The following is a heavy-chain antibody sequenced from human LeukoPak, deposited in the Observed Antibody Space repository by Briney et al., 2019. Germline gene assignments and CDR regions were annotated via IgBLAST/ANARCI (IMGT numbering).Heavy chain of an antibody. CDR2: IYYTGST. V-gene: IGHV4-39*01. CDR1: GGSIGSSSYY. D-gene: IGHD7-27*01. CDR3: ARHENWGGPDY. Sequence: PSETLSLTCTVSGGSIGSSSYYWAWVRQPPGKGLEWIGTIYYTGSTYYNPSLKSRVTISVDTSKNQSSLKLSSVTAADTAVYYCARHENWGGPDYWGQGTLVTVSS. J-gene: IGHJ4*02.